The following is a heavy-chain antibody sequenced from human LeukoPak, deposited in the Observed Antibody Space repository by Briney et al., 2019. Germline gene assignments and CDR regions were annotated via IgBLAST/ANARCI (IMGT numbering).Heavy chain of an antibody. J-gene: IGHJ6*03. CDR1: GYTFTGYY. Sequence: GASVKVSCKASGYTFTGYYMHWVRQAPGQGLEWMGWINPNSGGTNYAQKFQGRGTMTRDTSISTAYMELSRLRSDDTAVYYCARGKGRTDYYYYYYMDVWGKGTTVTVSS. CDR3: ARGKGRTDYYYYYYMDV. V-gene: IGHV1-2*02. D-gene: IGHD1-14*01. CDR2: INPNSGGT.